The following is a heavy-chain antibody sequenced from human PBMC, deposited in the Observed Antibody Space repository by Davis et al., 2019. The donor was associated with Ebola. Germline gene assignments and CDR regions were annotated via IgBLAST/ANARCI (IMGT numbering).Heavy chain of an antibody. CDR1: GFNFNTYS. Sequence: GESLKISCTASGFNFNTYSLNWVRQAPGKGLEWVSDIDWTGTDTHYTDSVKGRFTISRDIAKNSLYLDMTGLRDDDTAFYYCARVLYRARWFDYWGQGTLVSVSS. CDR3: ARVLYRARWFDY. J-gene: IGHJ5*01. V-gene: IGHV3-20*04. D-gene: IGHD2/OR15-2a*01. CDR2: IDWTGTDT.